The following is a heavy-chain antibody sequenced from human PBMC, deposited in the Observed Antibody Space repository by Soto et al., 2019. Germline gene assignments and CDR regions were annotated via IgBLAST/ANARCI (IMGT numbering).Heavy chain of an antibody. Sequence: SETLSLTCTVSGFSISNYYLSWIRQPPGKGLEWIGYINYSGSTKYNPSHKSRVTISVVTSKYQFSLMLSSVTAADTAVYYCARDLADHDAFDIWGQGTTVTVSS. CDR2: INYSGST. V-gene: IGHV4-59*01. CDR3: ARDLADHDAFDI. J-gene: IGHJ3*02. D-gene: IGHD3-16*01. CDR1: GFSISNYY.